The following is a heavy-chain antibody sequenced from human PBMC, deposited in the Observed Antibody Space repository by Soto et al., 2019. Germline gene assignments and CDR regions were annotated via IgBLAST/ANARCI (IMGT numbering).Heavy chain of an antibody. D-gene: IGHD3-22*01. V-gene: IGHV5-51*01. CDR2: IYPGDSDT. J-gene: IGHJ6*02. CDR1: GYSFTSYW. Sequence: PGEPLKISCKGSGYSFTSYWIGWVRQMPGKGLEWMGIIYPGDSDTRYSPSFQGQVTISADKSISTAYLQWSSLKASDTSMYYCAREYVEEPDSSGYAYYYYYGMDVWGQGTTVTVSS. CDR3: AREYVEEPDSSGYAYYYYYGMDV.